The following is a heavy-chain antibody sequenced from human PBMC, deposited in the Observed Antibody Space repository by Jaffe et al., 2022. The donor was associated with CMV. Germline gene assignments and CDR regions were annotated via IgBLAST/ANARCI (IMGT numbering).Heavy chain of an antibody. Sequence: QVQLQESGPGLVKPSETLSLTCTVSGGSISSYYWSWIRQPAGKGLEWIGRIYTSGSTNYNPSLKSRVTMSVDTSKNQFSLKLSSVTAADTAVYYCAREGDRAVAGIHDYWGQGTLVTVSS. CDR3: AREGDRAVAGIHDY. CDR1: GGSISSYY. CDR2: IYTSGST. D-gene: IGHD6-19*01. V-gene: IGHV4-4*07. J-gene: IGHJ4*02.